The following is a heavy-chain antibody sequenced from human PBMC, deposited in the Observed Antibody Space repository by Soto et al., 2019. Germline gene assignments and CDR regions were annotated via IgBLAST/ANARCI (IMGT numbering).Heavy chain of an antibody. Sequence: GSLRLSCAASGFTFSNTWINWVRQAPGKGLEWVGRVKSKNDGGTTDFAAPVKGRFAISRDDSKNMVYLEMNSLQTEDTAIYYCTTDSYITSIIVRFDYWGHGTLVTVSS. CDR1: GFTFSNTW. J-gene: IGHJ4*01. CDR2: VKSKNDGGTT. D-gene: IGHD3-22*01. CDR3: TTDSYITSIIVRFDY. V-gene: IGHV3-15*07.